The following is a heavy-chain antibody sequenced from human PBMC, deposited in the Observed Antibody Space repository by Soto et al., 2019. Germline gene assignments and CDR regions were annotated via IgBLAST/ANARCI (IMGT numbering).Heavy chain of an antibody. CDR2: IYSGGST. CDR3: CATAMVPANYFDD. V-gene: IGHV3-53*01. J-gene: IGHJ4*02. D-gene: IGHD5-18*01. CDR1: GFTVSSNY. Sequence: HPGGSLRLSCAASGFTVSSNYMSWVRQAPGKGLEWVSVIYSGGSTYYADSVKGRFTISRDNSKNTLYLQMNSLRAEDTAVYYCCATAMVPANYFDDWGQGTLVTVSS.